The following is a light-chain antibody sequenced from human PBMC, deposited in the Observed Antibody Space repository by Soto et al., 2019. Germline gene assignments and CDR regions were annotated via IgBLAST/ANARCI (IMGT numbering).Light chain of an antibody. CDR1: QSIGKY. Sequence: EIVLAQSPATLSLSPGERATLSCRASQSIGKYLAWYQQKPGQPPRLLIYDASNRATGIPARFSGTGSGTEFTLTSSDLEPEDFAVYYCQQRSSWPSFGQGTKLEIK. V-gene: IGKV3-11*01. J-gene: IGKJ2*01. CDR3: QQRSSWPS. CDR2: DAS.